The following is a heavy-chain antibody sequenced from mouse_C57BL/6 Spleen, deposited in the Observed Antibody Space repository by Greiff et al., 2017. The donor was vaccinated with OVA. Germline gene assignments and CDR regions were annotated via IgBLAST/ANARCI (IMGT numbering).Heavy chain of an antibody. Sequence: VQLQQSGPELVKPGASVKISCKASGYTFTDYYMNWVKQSHGKSLEWIGDINPNNGGTSYNQKFKGKATLTVDKSSSTAYMELRSLTSEDSAVYYCARYYCGGSYYAMDYWGQGTSVTVSS. CDR1: GYTFTDYY. D-gene: IGHD1-1*01. CDR3: ARYYCGGSYYAMDY. CDR2: INPNNGGT. V-gene: IGHV1-26*01. J-gene: IGHJ4*01.